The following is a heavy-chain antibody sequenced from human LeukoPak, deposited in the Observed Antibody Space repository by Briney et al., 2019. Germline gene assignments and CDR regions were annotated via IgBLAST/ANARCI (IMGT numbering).Heavy chain of an antibody. D-gene: IGHD4-11*01. V-gene: IGHV3-48*03. CDR2: ISSSGSTI. J-gene: IGHJ4*02. CDR3: AREDTVTGVYYFDY. CDR1: GFTFSSYE. Sequence: GGSLRLSCAASGFTFSSYEMNWVRQAPGQGLEWVSYISSSGSTIYYADSVKGRFTISRDNAKNSLYLQMNSLRAEDTAVYYCAREDTVTGVYYFDYWGQGTLVTVSS.